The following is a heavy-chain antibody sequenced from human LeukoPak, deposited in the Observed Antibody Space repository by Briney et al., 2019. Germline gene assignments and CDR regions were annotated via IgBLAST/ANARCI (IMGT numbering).Heavy chain of an antibody. CDR1: GFTFSNYG. CDR2: ISSSGGST. CDR3: AKEDRYYYGSGSPPAMYY. V-gene: IGHV3-23*01. J-gene: IGHJ4*02. D-gene: IGHD3-10*01. Sequence: GGSLRLSCAASGFTFSNYGMTWVRQAPGKGLEWVSSISSSGGSTYYADSVKGRFTISRDNSKNTLYLQMNSLRAEDTAVYYCAKEDRYYYGSGSPPAMYYWGQGTLVTVSS.